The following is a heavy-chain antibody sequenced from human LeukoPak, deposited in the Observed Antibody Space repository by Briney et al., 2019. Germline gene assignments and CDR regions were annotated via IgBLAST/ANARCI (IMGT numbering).Heavy chain of an antibody. CDR2: ISGSGGVT. D-gene: IGHD3-16*01. J-gene: IGHJ4*02. V-gene: IGHV3-23*01. CDR1: RFTFSSYA. Sequence: PGGSLRLSCAASRFTFSSYAMSWVRQAPGKGLEWVSAISGSGGVTYYADSVKGRFTISRDNSNNTLYLQMNSLRAEDTAVYYCARDQGGEQSYWGQGTLVTVSS. CDR3: ARDQGGEQSY.